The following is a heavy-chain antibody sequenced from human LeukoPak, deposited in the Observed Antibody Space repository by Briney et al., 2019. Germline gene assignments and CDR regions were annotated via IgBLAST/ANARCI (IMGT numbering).Heavy chain of an antibody. CDR3: AYEWFVDTAMVVDY. CDR1: GFTFSSYA. J-gene: IGHJ4*02. V-gene: IGHV3-23*01. Sequence: PGGSLRLSCGASGFTFSSYAMSWARRSPGKGLEWLLASSGDGGSPYYAHSVKGRFPLSRDNSKNTLSLRMNSLRAEDPPVYYCAYEWFVDTAMVVDYWGQGALVTVSS. D-gene: IGHD5-18*01. CDR2: SSGDGGSP.